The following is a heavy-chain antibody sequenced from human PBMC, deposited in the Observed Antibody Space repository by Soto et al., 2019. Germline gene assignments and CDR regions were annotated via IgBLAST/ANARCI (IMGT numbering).Heavy chain of an antibody. D-gene: IGHD1-26*01. CDR2: IIPLSTTA. Sequence: VQSGTEVKKPGSSVRVSCKASGGSFPDFAVSWVRQAPGKGLEWMGGIIPLSTTANYAQRFQARVTITACVSTNTAYMDVTSLTYDDTAVYYCAITPGGSHHALYFMDIWGQGTKVTVSS. CDR1: GGSFPDFA. J-gene: IGHJ6*02. V-gene: IGHV1-69*01. CDR3: AITPGGSHHALYFMDI.